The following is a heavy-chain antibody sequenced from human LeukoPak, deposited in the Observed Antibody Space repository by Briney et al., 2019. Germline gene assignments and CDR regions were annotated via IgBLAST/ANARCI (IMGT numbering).Heavy chain of an antibody. V-gene: IGHV3-23*01. CDR1: GLTFSSYS. CDR2: TSGSGGST. Sequence: GGSLRLSCAASGLTFSSYSMNWVRQAPGKGLEWVSATSGSGGSTYYADSVKGRFTISRDNSKNTLYLQMNSLRAEDTAVYYCAKDVATRDYFDYWGQGTLVTVSS. J-gene: IGHJ4*02. D-gene: IGHD5-12*01. CDR3: AKDVATRDYFDY.